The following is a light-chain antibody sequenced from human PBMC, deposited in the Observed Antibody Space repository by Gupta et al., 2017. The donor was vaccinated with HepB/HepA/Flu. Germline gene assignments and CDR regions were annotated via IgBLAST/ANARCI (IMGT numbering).Light chain of an antibody. Sequence: QSVLTPTHSVSGAPGQRVTISRTGSSSNIGAGYDVHWYQQLPGTAPKLLIYGNSNRPSGVPDRFSGSKSGTSASLAITGLQAEDEADYYCQSYDSSLSAWVFGTGTKVTVL. CDR2: GNS. CDR1: SSNIGAGYD. J-gene: IGLJ1*01. V-gene: IGLV1-40*01. CDR3: QSYDSSLSAWV.